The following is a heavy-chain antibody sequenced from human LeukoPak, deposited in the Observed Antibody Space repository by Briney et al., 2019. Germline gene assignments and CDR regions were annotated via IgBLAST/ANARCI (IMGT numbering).Heavy chain of an antibody. Sequence: PGGSLRLSCAASGFTFSSNYMSWVRQAPGKGREWVSVIYSGGSTYYADSVKGRFTISRDNSKNTLYLQMNSLRAEDTAVYCCARDFDYGGNYWGQGTLVTVSS. CDR2: IYSGGST. V-gene: IGHV3-53*01. J-gene: IGHJ4*02. CDR1: GFTFSSNY. CDR3: ARDFDYGGNY. D-gene: IGHD4-23*01.